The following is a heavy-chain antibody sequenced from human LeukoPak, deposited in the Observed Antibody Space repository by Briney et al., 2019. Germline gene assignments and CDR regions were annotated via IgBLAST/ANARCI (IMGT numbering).Heavy chain of an antibody. J-gene: IGHJ4*02. CDR1: GITISSNS. CDR2: LGSGSARTE. CDR3: TRDLST. V-gene: IGHV3-48*04. Sequence: GGSLRLSCAASGITISSNSMNWVRQAPGKGLEWISYLGSGSARTEFYADSVKGRFTISRDNAKNSLYLQMNSLRTGDTGVYYCTRDLSTWGQGILVTVSS. D-gene: IGHD3-9*01.